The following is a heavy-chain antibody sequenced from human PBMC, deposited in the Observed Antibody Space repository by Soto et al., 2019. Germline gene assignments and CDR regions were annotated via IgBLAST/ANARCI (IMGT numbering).Heavy chain of an antibody. J-gene: IGHJ4*02. CDR1: GYTFTSYA. V-gene: IGHV1-3*01. Sequence: GASVKVSCKASGYTFTSYAMHWVRQAPGQRLEWMGWINAGNGNTKYSQKFQGRVTITRDTSASTAYMELSSLRSEDTAVYYCARDRYPGIAVDGSYYFDYWGQGTLATVSS. CDR2: INAGNGNT. CDR3: ARDRYPGIAVDGSYYFDY. D-gene: IGHD6-19*01.